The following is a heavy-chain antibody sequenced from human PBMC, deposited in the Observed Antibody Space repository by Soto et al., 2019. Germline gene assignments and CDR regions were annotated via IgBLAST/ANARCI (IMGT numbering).Heavy chain of an antibody. D-gene: IGHD2-2*02. V-gene: IGHV1-69*02. CDR2: IIPILGIA. Sequence: SVKVSCKASGGTFSSYTISWVRQAPGQGLEWMGRIIPILGIANYAQKFQGRVTITADKSTSTAYMELSSLRSEDTAVYYCARGVGRYCSSTSCYTNDAFDIWGQGTMVTVSS. J-gene: IGHJ3*02. CDR1: GGTFSSYT. CDR3: ARGVGRYCSSTSCYTNDAFDI.